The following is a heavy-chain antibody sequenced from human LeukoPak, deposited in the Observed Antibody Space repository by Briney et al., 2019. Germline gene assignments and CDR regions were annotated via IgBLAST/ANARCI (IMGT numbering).Heavy chain of an antibody. D-gene: IGHD3-10*01. CDR1: GFTFSSYS. Sequence: GGSLRLSCAASGFTFSSYSMNWVRQAPGKGLEWVSSISSSSSYIYYADSVKGRFTISRDNAKNSLYLQMNSLRAEDTAVYYCASKLWFGELPFDYWGQGTLVTVSS. CDR3: ASKLWFGELPFDY. CDR2: ISSSSSYI. J-gene: IGHJ4*02. V-gene: IGHV3-21*01.